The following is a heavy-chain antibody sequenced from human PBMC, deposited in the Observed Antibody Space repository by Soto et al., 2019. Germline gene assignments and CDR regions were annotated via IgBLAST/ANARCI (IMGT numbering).Heavy chain of an antibody. Sequence: GGSLRLSCATSGFTFSSYSMNWVRQAPGKGLEWVSYISSSSSTIYYADSVKGRFTISRDNAKNSLYLQMNSLRDEDTAVYYCASEYDYGDLNYYYYGMDVSGKGTTVTVA. D-gene: IGHD4-17*01. J-gene: IGHJ6*04. CDR2: ISSSSSTI. V-gene: IGHV3-48*02. CDR1: GFTFSSYS. CDR3: ASEYDYGDLNYYYYGMDV.